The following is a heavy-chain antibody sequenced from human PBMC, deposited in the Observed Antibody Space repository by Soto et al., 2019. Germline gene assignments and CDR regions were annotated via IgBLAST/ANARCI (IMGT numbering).Heavy chain of an antibody. D-gene: IGHD2-2*01. CDR2: IYSSGKT. CDR1: GGSLNNYN. CDR3: ARERTYQMFGDDALDF. V-gene: IGHV4-4*07. J-gene: IGHJ3*01. Sequence: SETLSLTCTVSGGSLNNYNWNWIRQSAGTGLEWTGRIYSSGKTYYNPSLKSRVTLSLDMLNNQISLKVTSVTAADTAMYYCARERTYQMFGDDALDFWGLGTMVTVSS.